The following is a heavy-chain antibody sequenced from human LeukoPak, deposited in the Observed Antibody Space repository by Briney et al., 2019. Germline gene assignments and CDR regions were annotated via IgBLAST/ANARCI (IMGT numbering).Heavy chain of an antibody. CDR2: IYYSGST. CDR1: GGSISSYY. J-gene: IGHJ5*02. Sequence: TSETLSLTCTVSGGSISSYYWSWIRQPPGKGLEWIGYIYYSGSTNYYPSLKSRVTISVDTSRNQFSLKLSSVTAADTAVYYCAREGGGYCSGGSCYFGWFDPWGQGTLVTVSS. V-gene: IGHV4-59*01. D-gene: IGHD2-15*01. CDR3: AREGGGYCSGGSCYFGWFDP.